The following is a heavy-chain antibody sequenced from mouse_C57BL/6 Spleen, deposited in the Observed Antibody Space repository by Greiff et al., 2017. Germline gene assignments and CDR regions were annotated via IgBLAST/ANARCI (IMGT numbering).Heavy chain of an antibody. CDR1: GYTFTSYW. CDR3: ARKGVYYGSSY. CDR2: IDPSDSYT. V-gene: IGHV1-50*01. Sequence: QVQLKQPGAELVKPGASVKLSCKASGYTFTSYWMQWVKQRPGQGLEWIGEIDPSDSYTNYNQKFKGKATLTVDTSSSTAYMQLSSLTSEDSAVYYCARKGVYYGSSYWGQGTTLTVSS. J-gene: IGHJ2*01. D-gene: IGHD1-1*01.